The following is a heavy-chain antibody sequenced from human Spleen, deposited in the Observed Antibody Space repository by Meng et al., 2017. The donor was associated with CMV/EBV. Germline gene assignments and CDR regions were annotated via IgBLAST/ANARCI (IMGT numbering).Heavy chain of an antibody. CDR3: ARDEVAMVRGAPTTLYYYYGMDV. J-gene: IGHJ6*02. V-gene: IGHV3-21*01. CDR1: GFTFSSNN. CDR2: ISSSSSYI. Sequence: GESLKISCAASGFTFSSNNMSWVRQAPGKGLEWVSSISSSSSYIYYADSVKGRFTISRDNAKNSLHLQMNSLRAEDTAVYYCARDEVAMVRGAPTTLYYYYGMDVWGQGTTVTVSS. D-gene: IGHD3-10*01.